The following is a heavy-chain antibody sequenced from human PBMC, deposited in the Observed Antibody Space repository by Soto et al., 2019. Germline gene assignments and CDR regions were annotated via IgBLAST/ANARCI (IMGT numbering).Heavy chain of an antibody. CDR2: IYYSGST. CDR1: GGSISSYY. J-gene: IGHJ6*03. CDR3: ASRSVSDYASYYYYYMDV. V-gene: IGHV4-59*01. Sequence: SETLSLTCTFSGGSISSYYWSWIRQPPGKGLEWIGYIYYSGSTNYNPSLKSRVTISVDTSKNQFSLKLSSVTAADTAVYYCASRSVSDYASYYYYYMDVWGKGTTVTVSS. D-gene: IGHD4-17*01.